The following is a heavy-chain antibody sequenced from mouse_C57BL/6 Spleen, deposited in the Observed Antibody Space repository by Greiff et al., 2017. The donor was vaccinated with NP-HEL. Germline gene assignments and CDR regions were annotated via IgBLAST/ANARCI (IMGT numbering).Heavy chain of an antibody. J-gene: IGHJ3*01. CDR1: GYTFTDYN. CDR2: INPNNGGT. V-gene: IGHV1-18*01. Sequence: VQLQQSGPELVKPGASVKIPCKASGYTFTDYNMDWVKQSHGKSLEWIGDINPNNGGTIYNQKFKGKATLTVDKSSSTAYMELRSLTSEDTAVYYCARGRSNYVGFAYWGQGTLVTVSA. CDR3: ARGRSNYVGFAY. D-gene: IGHD2-5*01.